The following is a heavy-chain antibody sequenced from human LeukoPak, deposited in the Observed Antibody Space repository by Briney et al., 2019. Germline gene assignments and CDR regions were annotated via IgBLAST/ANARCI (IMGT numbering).Heavy chain of an antibody. Sequence: ASVKVSCKTSGYTFTSFSITWVRQAPGQGLEWMGWISAYNGDTKYAQNFQGRVTMTTDTSTSTGYMELRSLRSDDTAVYYCARGSVIVGATTTRFDYWGQGTLVTVSS. D-gene: IGHD1-26*01. CDR2: ISAYNGDT. V-gene: IGHV1-18*01. CDR3: ARGSVIVGATTTRFDY. CDR1: GYTFTSFS. J-gene: IGHJ4*02.